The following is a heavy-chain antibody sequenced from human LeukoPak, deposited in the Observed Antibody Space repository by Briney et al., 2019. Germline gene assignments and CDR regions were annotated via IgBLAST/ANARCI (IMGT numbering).Heavy chain of an antibody. CDR2: INPNSGGT. J-gene: IGHJ3*02. CDR1: GYTFTGYY. Sequence: ASVKVSCKASGYTFTGYYMHWVRQAPGQGLEWMGWINPNSGGTNYAQKFQGWVTMTRDTSISTAYMELSRLRSDDTAVYYRARSLSAAGSTDIWGQGTMVTVSS. D-gene: IGHD6-13*01. V-gene: IGHV1-2*04. CDR3: ARSLSAAGSTDI.